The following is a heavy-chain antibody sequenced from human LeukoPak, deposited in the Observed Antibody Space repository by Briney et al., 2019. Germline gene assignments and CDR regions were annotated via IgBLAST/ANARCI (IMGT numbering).Heavy chain of an antibody. CDR3: ARVERADFWSATGYFFDY. Sequence: PSETLSLTCTVSGGSISSGDYYWSWIRQPPGKGLEWIGYIHYRGTTYYNTSLKSRVTVSVDASKNHFSLKLSSVTAADTAVYFCARVERADFWSATGYFFDYWGQGTLVTVSS. V-gene: IGHV4-30-4*01. D-gene: IGHD3-3*01. CDR1: GGSISSGDYY. J-gene: IGHJ4*02. CDR2: IHYRGTT.